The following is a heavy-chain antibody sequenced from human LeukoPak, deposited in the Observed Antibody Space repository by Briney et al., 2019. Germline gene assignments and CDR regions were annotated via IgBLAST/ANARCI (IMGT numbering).Heavy chain of an antibody. CDR3: ASERRQFSWELLLLN. CDR1: GFTFSSYG. V-gene: IGHV3-33*01. J-gene: IGHJ4*02. Sequence: GGSLRLSCAASGFTFSSYGMHWVRQAPGKGLEWVAVIWYDGSNKYYADSVKGRFTISRDNSKNTLYLQMNSLRAEDTAVYYCASERRQFSWELLLLNWGQGTLVTVSS. D-gene: IGHD1-26*01. CDR2: IWYDGSNK.